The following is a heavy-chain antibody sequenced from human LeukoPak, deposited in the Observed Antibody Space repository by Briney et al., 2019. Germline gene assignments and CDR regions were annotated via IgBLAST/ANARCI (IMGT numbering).Heavy chain of an antibody. CDR3: ARDPSNSSGWYIYFDY. J-gene: IGHJ4*02. V-gene: IGHV1-18*01. D-gene: IGHD6-19*01. CDR2: ISTYNGDT. Sequence: GASVKGSCKASCYAFKRDGISWGRPAPGQGLEWVGWISTYNGDTNYAQNFKGRVTMTTDASTSTAYMELRSLRSDDTAVYYCARDPSNSSGWYIYFDYWGQGTLVTVSS. CDR1: CYAFKRDG.